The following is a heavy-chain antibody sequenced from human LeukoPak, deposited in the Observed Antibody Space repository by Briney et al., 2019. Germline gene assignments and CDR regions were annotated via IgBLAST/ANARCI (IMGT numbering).Heavy chain of an antibody. D-gene: IGHD2-8*02. CDR2: ITFTGTTI. V-gene: IGHV3-11*01. J-gene: IGHJ4*02. CDR3: ARGHTGLGL. CDR1: GFPFSEHY. Sequence: GGSLRHSRAASGFPFSEHYMRWTRPAPGKGLEWLSYITFTGTTINYADSVKGRFTISRDNAKNSLYLQMNSLRVEDTAVYYCARGHTGLGLWGQGTLVTVSS.